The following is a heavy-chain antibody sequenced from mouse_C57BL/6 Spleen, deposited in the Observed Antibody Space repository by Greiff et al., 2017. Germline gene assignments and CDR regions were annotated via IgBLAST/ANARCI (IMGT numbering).Heavy chain of an antibody. J-gene: IGHJ2*01. CDR3: ARSAYYSNPYYFDY. Sequence: DVMLVESGGGLVKPGGSLKLSCAASGFTFSDYGMHWVRQAPEKGLEWVAYISSGSSTIYYADTVKGRFTISRDNAKTTLFLQMTSLRSEDTAMYYCARSAYYSNPYYFDYWGQGTTLTVSS. D-gene: IGHD2-5*01. CDR2: ISSGSSTI. CDR1: GFTFSDYG. V-gene: IGHV5-17*01.